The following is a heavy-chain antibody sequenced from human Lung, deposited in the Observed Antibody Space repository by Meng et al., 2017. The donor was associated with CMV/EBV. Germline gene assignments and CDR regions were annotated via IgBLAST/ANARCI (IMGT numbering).Heavy chain of an antibody. CDR2: INSNSNNI. V-gene: IGHV3-21*01. CDR1: GFSFNTYT. Sequence: ETLSLXXAASGFSFNTYTLNWVRQAPGKGLEWVSSINSNSNNILYADSVKGRFTISRDNAKSSLSLQMNSLRAEDTAVYYCARDRRYDTSGYPDYWGQGXLVTVSS. J-gene: IGHJ4*02. CDR3: ARDRRYDTSGYPDY. D-gene: IGHD3-22*01.